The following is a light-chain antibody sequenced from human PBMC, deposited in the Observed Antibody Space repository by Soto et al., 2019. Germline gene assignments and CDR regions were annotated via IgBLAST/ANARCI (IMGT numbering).Light chain of an antibody. CDR3: QQYGSSTWT. V-gene: IGKV3-20*01. CDR2: GAS. J-gene: IGKJ1*01. Sequence: EIVLTQSPGTLSLSPGERATLSCRASQVVSSNLAWYQQKPGQAPRLLIYGASSRATGIPDRFSGSGSGTDFTLTISRLEPEDFAVYYCQQYGSSTWTFGQGTKVDIK. CDR1: QVVSSN.